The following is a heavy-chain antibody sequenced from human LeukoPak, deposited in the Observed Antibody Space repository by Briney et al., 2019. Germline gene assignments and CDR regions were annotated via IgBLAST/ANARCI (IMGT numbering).Heavy chain of an antibody. CDR1: GFTVSSNY. CDR2: IYRGGNT. D-gene: IGHD3-22*01. CDR3: ARLLYYYDSSIYQRYFDY. Sequence: PGGSLRLSCAASGFTVSSNYMNWVRQAPGKGLEWVSIIYRGGNTHYADSVKGRFTISRDNSQNTLYHQMNSLRPEDTAVYYCARLLYYYDSSIYQRYFDYWGQGTLVTVSS. V-gene: IGHV3-53*01. J-gene: IGHJ4*02.